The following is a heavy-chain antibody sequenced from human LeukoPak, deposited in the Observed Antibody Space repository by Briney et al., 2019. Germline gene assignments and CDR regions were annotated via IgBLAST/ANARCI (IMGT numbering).Heavy chain of an antibody. CDR1: GFAFSPHG. V-gene: IGHV3-48*01. Sequence: GGSLRLSCAASGFAFSPHGMNWVRQAPGKGLEWISYVSSTSSVYYADSVKGRFTISRDNAKNSLYLQMNSLRAEDTSVYYCATWAGAAADFSGPFDDWGQGTLVTVSS. J-gene: IGHJ5*02. CDR3: ATWAGAAADFSGPFDD. CDR2: VSSTSSV. D-gene: IGHD6-13*01.